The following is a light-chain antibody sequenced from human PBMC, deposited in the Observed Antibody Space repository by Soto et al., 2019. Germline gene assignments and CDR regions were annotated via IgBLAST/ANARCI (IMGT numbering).Light chain of an antibody. CDR2: AAS. CDR1: RDIVTS. CDR3: QQSYSART. V-gene: IGKV1-39*01. Sequence: DIQMTQSPSSVSASVGDRVIITCRASRDIVTSLNWYQQHPGKGPKILIYAASTLHRGVPSRFSGSVSGTDFNLTISSLQPEDYATYYRQQSYSARTFGQGTTVEIK. J-gene: IGKJ1*01.